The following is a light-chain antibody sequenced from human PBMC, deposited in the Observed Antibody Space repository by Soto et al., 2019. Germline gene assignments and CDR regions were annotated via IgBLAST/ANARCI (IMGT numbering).Light chain of an antibody. Sequence: DIQMTQSPSTLSATVGDRVTITCRASQSISSWLAWYQQKPGQAPKLLIYDASSLESGVPSRFSGSGSGTEFSLTISSLQPDDFATYYCQQYNGYSTFGQGTKVDVK. J-gene: IGKJ1*01. CDR2: DAS. CDR3: QQYNGYST. V-gene: IGKV1-5*01. CDR1: QSISSW.